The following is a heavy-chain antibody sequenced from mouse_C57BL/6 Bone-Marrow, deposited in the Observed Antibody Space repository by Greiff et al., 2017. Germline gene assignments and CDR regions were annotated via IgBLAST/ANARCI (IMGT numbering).Heavy chain of an antibody. V-gene: IGHV7-3*01. J-gene: IGHJ4*01. CDR2: IRNKANGYTT. CDR3: ARWDSNYVRYAMDY. D-gene: IGHD2-5*01. CDR1: GFTFTDYY. Sequence: EVMLVESGGGLVQPGGSLSLSCAASGFTFTDYYMSWVRQPPGKALEWLGFIRNKANGYTTEYSASVKGRFTISRDNSQSILYLQMNALRAEDSATYYCARWDSNYVRYAMDYWGQGTSVTVSS.